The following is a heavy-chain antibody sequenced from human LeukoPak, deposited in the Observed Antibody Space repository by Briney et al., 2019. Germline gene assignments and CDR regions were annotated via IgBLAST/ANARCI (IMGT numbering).Heavy chain of an antibody. CDR3: ARARYVNSFYAFDI. CDR2: IYHSGNT. V-gene: IGHV4-4*02. CDR1: GGSISSSNW. D-gene: IGHD3-9*01. Sequence: PSGTLSLTCAVSGGSISSSNWWSWVRQPPGKGLEWIGEIYHSGNTNYSPSLKSRVTIFGDTSKNQFFLKLSSVTAADTAVYYCARARYVNSFYAFDIWGQGTLVTVSS. J-gene: IGHJ3*02.